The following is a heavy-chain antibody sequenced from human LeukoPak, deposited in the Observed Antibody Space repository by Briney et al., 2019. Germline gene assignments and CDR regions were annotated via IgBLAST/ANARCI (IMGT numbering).Heavy chain of an antibody. CDR3: ARVAGTIRADAFDI. D-gene: IGHD6-19*01. J-gene: IGHJ3*02. CDR1: GFTFSSYS. V-gene: IGHV3-48*04. Sequence: GGFLRLSCAASGFTFSSYSMNWVRQAPGKGLEWVSYISSSSSTIYYGDSVKGRFTISRDNAKNSLYLQMNSLRAEDTAVYYCARVAGTIRADAFDIWGQGTMVTVSS. CDR2: ISSSSSTI.